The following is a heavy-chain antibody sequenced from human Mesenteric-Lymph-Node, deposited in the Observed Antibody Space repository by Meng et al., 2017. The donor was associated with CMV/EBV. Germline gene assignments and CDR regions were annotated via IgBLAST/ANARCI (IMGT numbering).Heavy chain of an antibody. J-gene: IGHJ4*02. CDR2: IKPSRSGA. D-gene: IGHD3-16*01. Sequence: SCKASGYTFTGYYMHWVRQAPGKGLGWMEHIKPSRSGANCAQKFPGRVTMTRDTSLSTAYMELSRLTSDDTAVYYCARNQGGPVDYWGQGTLVTVSS. CDR3: ARNQGGPVDY. CDR1: GYTFTGYY. V-gene: IGHV1-2*06.